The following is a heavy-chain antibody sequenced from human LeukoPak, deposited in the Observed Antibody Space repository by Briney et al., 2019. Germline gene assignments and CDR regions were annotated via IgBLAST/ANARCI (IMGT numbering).Heavy chain of an antibody. CDR2: ISGSGGST. V-gene: IGHV3-23*01. J-gene: IGHJ5*02. D-gene: IGHD6-19*01. Sequence: GGSLRLSCAASGFTFSSYAMTWVRQAPGKGLEWVSAISGSGGSTSYADSVKGRFTISRDNSKNTLYLQLNSLRAEDTAVYYCAKGGTGWYGNWFDPWGQGTLVTVSS. CDR1: GFTFSSYA. CDR3: AKGGTGWYGNWFDP.